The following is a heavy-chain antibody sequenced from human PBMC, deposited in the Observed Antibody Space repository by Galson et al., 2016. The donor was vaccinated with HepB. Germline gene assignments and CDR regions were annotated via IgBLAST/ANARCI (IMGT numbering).Heavy chain of an antibody. CDR3: AKARGFYASRSFASYDF. V-gene: IGHV3-33*06. CDR1: GFTFSSYA. D-gene: IGHD3-10*01. Sequence: CAASGFTFSSYAMTWVRQAPGRGLEWVALIWYDGNKTYYADSVKGRFTISRDNSKNILYLQMNSLRAEDTAIYYCAKARGFYASRSFASYDFWGQGTLVTVSS. CDR2: IWYDGNKT. J-gene: IGHJ4*02.